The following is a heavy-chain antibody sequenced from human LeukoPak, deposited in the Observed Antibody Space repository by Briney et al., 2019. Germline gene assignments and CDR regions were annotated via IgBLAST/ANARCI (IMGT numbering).Heavy chain of an antibody. CDR3: AKDKTGYYDSSGYSDMDV. J-gene: IGHJ6*02. D-gene: IGHD3-22*01. V-gene: IGHV3-23*01. CDR2: ISGSGGST. CDR1: GFTFSSYA. Sequence: GGSLRLSCAASGFTFSSYAMSWVRQAPGKGLEWVSGISGSGGSTYYADSVKGRFTISRDNSKNTLYLQMNSLRAEDTAVYYCAKDKTGYYDSSGYSDMDVWGQGTTVIVSS.